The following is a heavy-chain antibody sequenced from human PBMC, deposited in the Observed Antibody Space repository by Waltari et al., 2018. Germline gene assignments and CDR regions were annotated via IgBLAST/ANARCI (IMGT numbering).Heavy chain of an antibody. CDR2: ISSSNNYI. Sequence: EVQLVESGGGLVKPGGSLRLSCAVSGFTFSSYSMNWVRQAPGKGLEWVSSISSSNNYIYYSDSVKGLFTISRDNATNSLYLQMNSLRAEDTAVYYCASLFEGGSGYYDYWGQGTLVTVSS. J-gene: IGHJ4*02. D-gene: IGHD3-3*01. CDR3: ASLFEGGSGYYDY. V-gene: IGHV3-21*01. CDR1: GFTFSSYS.